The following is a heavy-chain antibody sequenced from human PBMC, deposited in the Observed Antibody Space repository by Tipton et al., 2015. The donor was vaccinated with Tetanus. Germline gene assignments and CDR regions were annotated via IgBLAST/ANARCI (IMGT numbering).Heavy chain of an antibody. CDR2: IYFSGST. CDR3: ARDQARGARGWNYFDC. CDR1: GGSISSGGYY. Sequence: LRLSCTVSGGSISSGGYYWSWIRQHPGMGLEWIGDIYFSGSTYYNPSLKSRVTISVDTSKNLFSLRLNSVTAADTAVYYCARDQARGARGWNYFDCWGQGTLVTVSS. V-gene: IGHV4-31*03. D-gene: IGHD1-26*01. J-gene: IGHJ4*02.